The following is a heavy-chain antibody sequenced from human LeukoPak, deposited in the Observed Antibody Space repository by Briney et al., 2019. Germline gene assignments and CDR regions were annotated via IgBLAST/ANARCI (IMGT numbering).Heavy chain of an antibody. J-gene: IGHJ6*02. CDR1: GGSISSGDYY. CDR3: ARATCSGGSCDHGAGRYGMDV. D-gene: IGHD2-15*01. CDR2: IYYSGST. Sequence: PSETLSLTCTVSGGSISSGDYYWSWIRQPPGKGLEWIGYIYYSGSTYYNPSLKSRVTISVDTSKNQFSLKLSSVTAADTAVYYCARATCSGGSCDHGAGRYGMDVWGQGTTVTVSS. V-gene: IGHV4-30-4*01.